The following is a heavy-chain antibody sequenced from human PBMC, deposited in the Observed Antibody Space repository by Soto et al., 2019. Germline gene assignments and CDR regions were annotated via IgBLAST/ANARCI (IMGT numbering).Heavy chain of an antibody. D-gene: IGHD3-3*01. CDR3: ARSTTTIFATAVLDY. J-gene: IGHJ4*02. CDR1: GSNLFTFRSYA. Sequence: GGSLRLSCAASGSNLFTFRSYAMTWVRQAPGKGLEWVSAISGSGGSTYYADSVKGRCTISRDNSKNTRYLQRSSLRAEDTATYYCARSTTTIFATAVLDYWGQGTLVTVSS. CDR2: ISGSGGST. V-gene: IGHV3-23*01.